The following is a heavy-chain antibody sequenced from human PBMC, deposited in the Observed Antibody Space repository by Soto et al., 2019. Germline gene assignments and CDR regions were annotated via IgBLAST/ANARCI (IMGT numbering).Heavy chain of an antibody. CDR2: ISGSDGKT. D-gene: IGHD3-10*01. Sequence: SGGSLGLSCAASGFSFGSYALSWVRQAPGKGLEWVSTISGSDGKTFYADSVKGRFSISRDTSQNTLYLQMNSLRADDTAIYYCARRSYLDYWGQGTRVTVSS. V-gene: IGHV3-23*01. CDR1: GFSFGSYA. CDR3: ARRSYLDY. J-gene: IGHJ4*02.